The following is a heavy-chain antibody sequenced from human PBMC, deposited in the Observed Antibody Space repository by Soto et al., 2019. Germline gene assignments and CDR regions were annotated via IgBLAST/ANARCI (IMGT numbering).Heavy chain of an antibody. CDR3: ARDRSSSWPPAPYYYYGMDV. D-gene: IGHD6-13*01. Sequence: QPGGSLRLSCAASGFTFSSYEMNWVRQAPGKGLEWVSYISSSGSTIYYADSVKGRFTISRGNAKNSLYLQMNSLRAEDTAVYYCARDRSSSWPPAPYYYYGMDVWGQGTTVTVSS. J-gene: IGHJ6*02. CDR1: GFTFSSYE. V-gene: IGHV3-48*03. CDR2: ISSSGSTI.